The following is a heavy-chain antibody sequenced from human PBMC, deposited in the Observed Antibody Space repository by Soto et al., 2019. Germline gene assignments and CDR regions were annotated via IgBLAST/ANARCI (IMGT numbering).Heavy chain of an antibody. D-gene: IGHD5-12*01. Sequence: SETLSLTCTVSGGSISSGGYYWSWIRQHPGKGLEWIGYIYYSGSTNYNPSLKSRVTISVDTSKNQFSLKLSSVTAADTAVYYCARPYSGYKRGKRYWSFDLWGRGTLVPVSS. CDR1: GGSISSGGYY. CDR3: ARPYSGYKRGKRYWSFDL. V-gene: IGHV4-31*03. J-gene: IGHJ2*01. CDR2: IYYSGST.